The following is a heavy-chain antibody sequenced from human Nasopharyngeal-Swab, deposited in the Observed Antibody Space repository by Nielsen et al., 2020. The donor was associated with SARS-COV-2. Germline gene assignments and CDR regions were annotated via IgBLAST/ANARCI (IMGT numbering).Heavy chain of an antibody. CDR1: GVSFSGYY. CDR3: ARARELRP. Sequence: SETLSLTCAVYGVSFSGYYWSWNRQPPGKGLGWIGEINHSGSTNYNPSLKSRVTISVDTSKNQFSLKLSSLTAADTAVYYCARARELRPWGQGTLVTVSS. CDR2: INHSGST. V-gene: IGHV4-34*01. D-gene: IGHD3-10*01. J-gene: IGHJ5*02.